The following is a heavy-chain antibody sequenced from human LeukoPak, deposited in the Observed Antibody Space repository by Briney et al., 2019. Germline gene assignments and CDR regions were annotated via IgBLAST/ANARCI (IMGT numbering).Heavy chain of an antibody. CDR2: IWYDGSNK. CDR3: ARDLKQWVVGGGDGMDV. V-gene: IGHV3-33*01. J-gene: IGHJ6*04. Sequence: GRSLRLSCAASVFTFSSHGMHWVRQAPGKGLEWVAVIWYDGSNKYYADSVKGRFAISRDNSKNTLYLQMNSLRAEDTAVYYCARDLKQWVVGGGDGMDVWGKGTTVTVSS. CDR1: VFTFSSHG. D-gene: IGHD6-19*01.